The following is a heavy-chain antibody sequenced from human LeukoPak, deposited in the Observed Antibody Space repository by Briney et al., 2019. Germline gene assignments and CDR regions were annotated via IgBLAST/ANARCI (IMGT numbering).Heavy chain of an antibody. Sequence: QAGGSLRLSCAASGFTFSGYAMSWVRQAPGKGLEWVSAIVGGGGTTFYADSVKGRFTISRDNAKNSLYLQMNSLRAEDTALYYCAKAQFYYDSSGEFDYWGQGTLVTVSS. V-gene: IGHV3-23*01. CDR2: IVGGGGTT. J-gene: IGHJ4*02. CDR1: GFTFSGYA. CDR3: AKAQFYYDSSGEFDY. D-gene: IGHD3-22*01.